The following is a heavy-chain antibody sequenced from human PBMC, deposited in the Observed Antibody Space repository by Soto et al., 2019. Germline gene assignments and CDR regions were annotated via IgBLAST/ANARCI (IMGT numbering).Heavy chain of an antibody. D-gene: IGHD3-16*02. CDR2: ISQDGSDK. Sequence: GSLRLSCAVSGFTFSSYAMHWVRQAPGKELEWGAVISQDGSDKFYADSVNRRFTISRDNSKNTLYRQMNSLRSEDTAVYFCARDRSMGGGYHFDSWGRGXLVTVSS. CDR3: ARDRSMGGGYHFDS. J-gene: IGHJ4*02. V-gene: IGHV3-30-3*01. CDR1: GFTFSSYA.